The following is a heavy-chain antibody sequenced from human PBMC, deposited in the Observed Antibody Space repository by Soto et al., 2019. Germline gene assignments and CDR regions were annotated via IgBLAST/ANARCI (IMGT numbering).Heavy chain of an antibody. CDR2: INHGGST. CDR3: AREGCSSTSCYFYYYYYGMDV. Sequence: SETLSLTCAVYGGSFSGYYWSWIRQPPGKGLEWIGEINHGGSTNYNPSLKSRVTISVDTSKNQFSLKLSSVTAADTAVYYCAREGCSSTSCYFYYYYYGMDVWGQGTTVTVSS. J-gene: IGHJ6*02. D-gene: IGHD2-2*01. CDR1: GGSFSGYY. V-gene: IGHV4-34*01.